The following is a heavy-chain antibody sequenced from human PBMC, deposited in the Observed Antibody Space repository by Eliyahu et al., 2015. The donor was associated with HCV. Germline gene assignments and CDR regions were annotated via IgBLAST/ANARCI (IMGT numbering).Heavy chain of an antibody. J-gene: IGHJ5*02. CDR2: IYYSGST. V-gene: IGHV4-59*01. CDR1: GGSISXYY. D-gene: IGHD6-19*01. Sequence: QVQLQESGPGLVKPSETLSLXCXVSGGSISXYYWSWIRQPPGKGLEWIGYIYYSGSTNHNPSLKGRVTISVDTSKNQFSLKLSSVTAADTAVYYCASGGGGIAVAGTGGWFDPWGQGTLVTVSS. CDR3: ASGGGGIAVAGTGGWFDP.